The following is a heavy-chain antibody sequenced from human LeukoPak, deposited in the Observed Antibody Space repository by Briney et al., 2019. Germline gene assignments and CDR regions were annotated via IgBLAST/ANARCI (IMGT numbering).Heavy chain of an antibody. J-gene: IGHJ2*01. CDR1: GYSFTNYW. Sequence: GESLKISCKGSGYSFTNYWIGWVRQMPGKGLEWMGIIYPGDSATRYSPSFQGQVTISADTSISTAYLQWSSLKAPDTAMYYCARTYCSGGNCFSTYWYFDLWGRGTLVTVSS. V-gene: IGHV5-51*01. CDR2: IYPGDSAT. D-gene: IGHD2-15*01. CDR3: ARTYCSGGNCFSTYWYFDL.